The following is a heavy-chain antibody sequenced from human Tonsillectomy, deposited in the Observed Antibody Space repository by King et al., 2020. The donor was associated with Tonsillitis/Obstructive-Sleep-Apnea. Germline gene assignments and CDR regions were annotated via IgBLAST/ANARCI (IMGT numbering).Heavy chain of an antibody. CDR2: INPSGGST. CDR3: ARDPVLLWFGELSSSYTFDY. D-gene: IGHD3-10*01. CDR1: GYTFTSYY. Sequence: QLVQSGAEVKKPGASVKVSCKASGYTFTSYYMHWVRQAPGQGLEWMGIINPSGGSTSYAQKFQGRVTMTRDTSTSTVYMELSSLSSEDTAVYYCARDPVLLWFGELSSSYTFDYWGQGTLVTVSS. V-gene: IGHV1-46*01. J-gene: IGHJ4*02.